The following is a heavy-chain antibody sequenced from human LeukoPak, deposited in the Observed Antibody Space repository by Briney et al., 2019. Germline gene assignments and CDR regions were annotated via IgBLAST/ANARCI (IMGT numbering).Heavy chain of an antibody. CDR3: ARHVASSWYVPGMDV. CDR1: GGSISSSSYY. CDR2: IYYSGST. J-gene: IGHJ6*02. Sequence: SETLSLTCTVSGGSISSSSYYWGWLRQPPGTGLEWIGSIYYSGSTYYNPSLKSRVTISVDTSKNQFSLKLSSVTAADTAVYYCARHVASSWYVPGMDVWGQGTTVTVSS. D-gene: IGHD6-13*01. V-gene: IGHV4-39*01.